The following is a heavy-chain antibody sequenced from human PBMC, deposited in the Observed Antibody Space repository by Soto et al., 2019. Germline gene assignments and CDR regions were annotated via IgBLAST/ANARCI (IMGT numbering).Heavy chain of an antibody. Sequence: EVQLVESGGGLVKPGGSLRLSCTASGFAFNTYSMNWVRQAPGKGLEWVSSINEDSTYIYYADSLRGRITISRDNAKDSLFLQMNSLRPDDTAVYYCVRDLGRYFRSGYMDRWGDGATVTVSS. CDR2: INEDSTYI. D-gene: IGHD3-9*01. CDR1: GFAFNTYS. CDR3: VRDLGRYFRSGYMDR. V-gene: IGHV3-21*02. J-gene: IGHJ6*03.